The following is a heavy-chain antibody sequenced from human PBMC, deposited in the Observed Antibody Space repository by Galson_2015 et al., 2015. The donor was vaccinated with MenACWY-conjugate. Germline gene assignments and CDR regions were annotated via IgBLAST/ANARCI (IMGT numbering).Heavy chain of an antibody. Sequence: SLRLSCAASGFTFSNYAMSWVRQAPGKGLEWVSSISASGGSIHYADSVKGRFTISRDNSKNTLYLQMNSLRADLRAEDTAVEYCARVYDFWSGYSGYYYGMDVWGQGTTVIVSS. D-gene: IGHD3-3*01. CDR2: ISASGGSI. V-gene: IGHV3-23*01. J-gene: IGHJ6*02. CDR1: GFTFSNYA. CDR3: ARVYDFWSGYSGYYYGMDV.